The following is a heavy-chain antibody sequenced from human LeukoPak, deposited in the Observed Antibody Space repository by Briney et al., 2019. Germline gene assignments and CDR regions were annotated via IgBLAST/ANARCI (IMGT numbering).Heavy chain of an antibody. CDR2: ISGSGGGT. J-gene: IGHJ4*02. V-gene: IGHV3-23*01. CDR1: GFTFSSYA. Sequence: GGSLRLSCAASGFTFSSYAMSWVRQAPGKGLEWVSAISGSGGGTYYADSVKGRFTITRDNSKNTLYLQMNSLRAEDTAVYYCARELLHSGFDYWGQGTLVTVSS. D-gene: IGHD1-26*01. CDR3: ARELLHSGFDY.